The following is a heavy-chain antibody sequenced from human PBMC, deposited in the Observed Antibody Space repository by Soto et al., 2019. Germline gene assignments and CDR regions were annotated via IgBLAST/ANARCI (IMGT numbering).Heavy chain of an antibody. Sequence: PSETLSLTCTVSGGSISSYYWSWIRQPPGKGLEWIGYIYYSGSTNYNPSLKSRVTISVDTSKNQFSLKLSSVTAADTAVYYCARGDSSSWLHDYYGMDVWGQGTTVTVSS. V-gene: IGHV4-59*01. CDR3: ARGDSSSWLHDYYGMDV. D-gene: IGHD6-13*01. CDR2: IYYSGST. J-gene: IGHJ6*02. CDR1: GGSISSYY.